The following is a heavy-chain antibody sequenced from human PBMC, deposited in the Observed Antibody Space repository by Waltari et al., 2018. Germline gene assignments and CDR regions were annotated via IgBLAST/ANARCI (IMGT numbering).Heavy chain of an antibody. CDR2: ISQNGDGT. D-gene: IGHD3-3*01. V-gene: IGHV3-64D*06. J-gene: IGHJ6*02. CDR3: VNDFWSDHSMGV. CDR1: GFTFSNHA. Sequence: EVRVVESGGGLVQPGGSLRLSVSASGFTFSNHAMHWARQGPGKGLEYVSGISQNGDGTHYADSVKGRFTISRDNSKNTLYLQMSSLRTEDTAVYYCVNDFWSDHSMGVWGQGTTVTVSS.